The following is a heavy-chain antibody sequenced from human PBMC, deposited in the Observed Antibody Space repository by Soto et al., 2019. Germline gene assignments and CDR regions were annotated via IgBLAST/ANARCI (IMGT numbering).Heavy chain of an antibody. CDR1: GFTFSGHW. CDR2: INTDGGSS. J-gene: IGHJ3*02. Sequence: EVQLVESGGDLVQPGGSLRLSCAASGFTFSGHWMHWVRQVPGKGLEWVSRINTDGGSSAYGDSVKGRFTISRDNAKHTLYLQMNGLRAEDTAVYYCAREAGYCSRTSCYRRAFDTWGQGTTVTVSS. V-gene: IGHV3-74*03. CDR3: AREAGYCSRTSCYRRAFDT. D-gene: IGHD2-2*01.